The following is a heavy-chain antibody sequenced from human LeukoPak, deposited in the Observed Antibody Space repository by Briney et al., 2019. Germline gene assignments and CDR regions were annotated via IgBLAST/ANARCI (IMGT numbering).Heavy chain of an antibody. D-gene: IGHD6-19*01. J-gene: IGHJ4*02. Sequence: GGSLRLSCAASGFTFSSYSMNWVRQAPGKGLEGVSSISSSSSYIYYADSVKGRFTISRDNAKNSLYLQMYSLRAEDTAVYYCARAWYSSGCLDYWGQGTLVTVFS. CDR2: ISSSSSYI. CDR3: ARAWYSSGCLDY. V-gene: IGHV3-21*01. CDR1: GFTFSSYS.